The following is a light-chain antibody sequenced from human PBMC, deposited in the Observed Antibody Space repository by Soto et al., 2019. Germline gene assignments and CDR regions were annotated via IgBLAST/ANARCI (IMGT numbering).Light chain of an antibody. J-gene: IGKJ2*01. V-gene: IGKV1-5*01. CDR1: ETISRW. Sequence: DIPMTQSPSTLSASVGDRVTITCRASETISRWLAWFQQKPGEAPKLLIYDATTLESGVPSRFSGSGSGTEFTLTIRSLQPDDFATYFCQHYYSYSYTFGQGTRLEMK. CDR2: DAT. CDR3: QHYYSYSYT.